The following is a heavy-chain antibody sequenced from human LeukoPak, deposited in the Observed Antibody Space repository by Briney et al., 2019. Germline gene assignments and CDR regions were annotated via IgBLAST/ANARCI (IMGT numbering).Heavy chain of an antibody. V-gene: IGHV4-61*01. Sequence: SETLSLTCTVSGGSVSSGSYYWSWIRQPPGKGLEWIGYTYYSGSTNYNPSLKSRVTISVGTSKNQFSLKLSSVTAADTAVYYCARDARLKYCSGGSCFFDPWGQGTLVTVSS. D-gene: IGHD2-15*01. CDR1: GGSVSSGSYY. CDR3: ARDARLKYCSGGSCFFDP. J-gene: IGHJ5*02. CDR2: TYYSGST.